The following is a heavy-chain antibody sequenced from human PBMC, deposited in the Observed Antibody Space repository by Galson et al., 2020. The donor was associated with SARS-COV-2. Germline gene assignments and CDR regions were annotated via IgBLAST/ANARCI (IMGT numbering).Heavy chain of an antibody. Sequence: LSLTCAASGFTFTTYAIHWVRQAPGKGLEWVAVISHDGRSEVYADSVKGRFTISRDNSENMLFLQMDSLRADDTAVYYCARDVSGGASDIWGQGTMVTVSS. J-gene: IGHJ3*02. V-gene: IGHV3-30*04. D-gene: IGHD1-26*01. CDR1: GFTFTTYA. CDR2: ISHDGRSE. CDR3: ARDVSGGASDI.